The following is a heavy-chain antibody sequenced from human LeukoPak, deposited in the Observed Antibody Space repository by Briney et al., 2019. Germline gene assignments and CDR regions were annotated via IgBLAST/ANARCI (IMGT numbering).Heavy chain of an antibody. CDR2: ITSSSHYI. Sequence: GGSLRLSCAASGFTFNTYTMNWVRQAPGKELEWISSITSSSHYIFYADSVKGRSTISRDDAKNSVYLQMNSLRAEDTAVYYCARDRSPSWASDYWGQGTLVTVSS. J-gene: IGHJ4*02. CDR3: ARDRSPSWASDY. CDR1: GFTFNTYT. D-gene: IGHD2-2*01. V-gene: IGHV3-21*01.